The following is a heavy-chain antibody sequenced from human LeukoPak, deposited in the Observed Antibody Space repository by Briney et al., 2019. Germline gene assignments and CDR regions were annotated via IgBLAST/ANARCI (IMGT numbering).Heavy chain of an antibody. J-gene: IGHJ4*02. Sequence: SQTLSLTCTVSGGSISSGGYYWSWIRQHPGKGLEWIGYIHYSGSTYYNPSLKSRVTISVDTSKNQFSLKLSSVTAADTAVYYCARASFYSYDIDYWGQGTLVTVSS. CDR2: IHYSGST. V-gene: IGHV4-31*03. CDR1: GGSISSGGYY. CDR3: ARASFYSYDIDY. D-gene: IGHD5-18*01.